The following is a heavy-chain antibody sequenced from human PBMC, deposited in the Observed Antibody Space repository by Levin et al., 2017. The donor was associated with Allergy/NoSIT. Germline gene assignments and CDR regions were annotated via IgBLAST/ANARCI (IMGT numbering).Heavy chain of an antibody. Sequence: GESLKISCKGSGYSFTSYWIGWVRQMPGKGLEWMGIIYPGDSDTRYSPSFQGQVTISADKSISTAYLQWSSLKASDTAMYYCARGTSSGYYYPLRFDYWGQGTLVTVSS. CDR2: IYPGDSDT. D-gene: IGHD3-22*01. V-gene: IGHV5-51*01. CDR1: GYSFTSYW. CDR3: ARGTSSGYYYPLRFDY. J-gene: IGHJ4*02.